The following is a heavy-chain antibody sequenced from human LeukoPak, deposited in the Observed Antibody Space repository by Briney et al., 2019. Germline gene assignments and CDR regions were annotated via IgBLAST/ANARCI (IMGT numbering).Heavy chain of an antibody. CDR2: VCYNGTT. CDR1: GDSISSYF. D-gene: IGHD1-26*01. CDR3: ARESRATQLDY. Sequence: PSETLSLTCSVSGDSISSYFWAWIRQPPGKGLEWIGYVCYNGTTNYNPSLRNRVAISIDTSKNQFSLKLNSATAADTAVYYCARESRATQLDYWGQGTLVTVSS. V-gene: IGHV4-59*01. J-gene: IGHJ4*02.